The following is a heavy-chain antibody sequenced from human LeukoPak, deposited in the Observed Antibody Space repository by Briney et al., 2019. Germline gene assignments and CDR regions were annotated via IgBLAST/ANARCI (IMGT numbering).Heavy chain of an antibody. D-gene: IGHD6-19*01. CDR1: GYSISSSNW. J-gene: IGHJ5*02. V-gene: IGHV4-28*01. Sequence: SDTLSLTCAVSGYSISSSNWWGWIRQPPGKGLEWIGYIYYSGSTYYNPSPKSRVTMSVDTSKNQFSLKLSSVTAVDTAVYYCARMGGSSGWYAPPLAWGQGTLVTVSS. CDR3: ARMGGSSGWYAPPLA. CDR2: IYYSGST.